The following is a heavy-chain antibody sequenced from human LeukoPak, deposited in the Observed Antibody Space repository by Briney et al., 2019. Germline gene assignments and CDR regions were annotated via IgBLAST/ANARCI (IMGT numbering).Heavy chain of an antibody. D-gene: IGHD5-24*01. CDR3: ARDGEGDGYPH. Sequence: SETLSLTCTVSGGSISSYYWSWIRQPPGKGLEWIGYIYYNGSTNYNPSLKSRFTISVDTSKNQFSLKLSSVTAADTAVYYCARDGEGDGYPHWGQGTLVTVSS. V-gene: IGHV4-59*01. CDR1: GGSISSYY. J-gene: IGHJ4*02. CDR2: IYYNGST.